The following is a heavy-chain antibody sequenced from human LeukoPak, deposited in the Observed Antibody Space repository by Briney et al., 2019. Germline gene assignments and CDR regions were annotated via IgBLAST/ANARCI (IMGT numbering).Heavy chain of an antibody. CDR2: IWYDGSKE. V-gene: IGHV3-33*01. J-gene: IGHJ4*02. Sequence: GGSLRLSCAASGFTLSSHGVHWVRQAPGKGLEWVALIWYDGSKENYADSVKGRFTISRDMSKNTLNLQMNSLRVEDTAVFYCARDLSFGSLDFRGQRTLVTVSS. CDR1: GFTLSSHG. D-gene: IGHD1-26*01. CDR3: ARDLSFGSLDF.